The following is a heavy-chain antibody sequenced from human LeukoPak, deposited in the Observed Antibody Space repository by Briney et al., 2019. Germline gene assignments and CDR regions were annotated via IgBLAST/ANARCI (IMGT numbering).Heavy chain of an antibody. CDR1: GYLFTSYY. V-gene: IGHV5-51*01. D-gene: IGHD2-2*01. Sequence: GESLKISFEGSGYLFTSYYIGWVRPMPGKGLGWMGIIYPGDSDSTYSPSFQGQVTISADKSITTAYLQWSSLKASDTAMYYCARLYRGCSSTSCSIDYWGQGTLVTVSS. CDR3: ARLYRGCSSTSCSIDY. CDR2: IYPGDSDS. J-gene: IGHJ4*02.